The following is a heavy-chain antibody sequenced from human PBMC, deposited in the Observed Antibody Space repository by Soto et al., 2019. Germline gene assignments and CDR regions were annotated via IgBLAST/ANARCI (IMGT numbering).Heavy chain of an antibody. V-gene: IGHV2-5*02. D-gene: IGHD3-10*01. CDR1: GFSLTTSAVG. Sequence: QITLKESGPTLVKPTQTLALTCTSSGFSLTTSAVGVGWFRQPPGKALEWLALIYWDDDKRYSPSLRSRLTITKDTSENQVVLTMTNVDPVDTATYFCSHMYYGSRPLFAPWGQGILVTVSS. CDR3: SHMYYGSRPLFAP. CDR2: IYWDDDK. J-gene: IGHJ5*02.